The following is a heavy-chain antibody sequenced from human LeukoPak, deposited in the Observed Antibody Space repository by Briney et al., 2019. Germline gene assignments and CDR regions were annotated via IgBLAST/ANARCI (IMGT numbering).Heavy chain of an antibody. V-gene: IGHV4-38-2*01. CDR2: IYHSGST. D-gene: IGHD6-13*01. CDR1: GYSISSGYY. J-gene: IGHJ4*02. Sequence: SETLSLTCAVSGYSISSGYYSGWIRQPPGKGLEWIGSIYHSGSTYYNASLKSRVTISGDTSKNQFSLKLSCVTAADTAVYYCVRKAAGPDYWGQGTLVTVSS. CDR3: VRKAAGPDY.